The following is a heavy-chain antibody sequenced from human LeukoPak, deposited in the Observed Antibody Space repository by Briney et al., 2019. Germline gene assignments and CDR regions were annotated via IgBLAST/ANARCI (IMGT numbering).Heavy chain of an antibody. CDR3: ARGVAGGWVLFDY. CDR1: GGTFSSYT. J-gene: IGHJ4*02. Sequence: GASVKVSCKACGGTFSSYTISWVRQAPGQGLEWMGRIIPILGIANYAQKFQGRVTITADKSTSTAYMELSSLRSEDTAVYYCARGVAGGWVLFDYWGQGTLVTVSS. D-gene: IGHD6-19*01. CDR2: IIPILGIA. V-gene: IGHV1-69*02.